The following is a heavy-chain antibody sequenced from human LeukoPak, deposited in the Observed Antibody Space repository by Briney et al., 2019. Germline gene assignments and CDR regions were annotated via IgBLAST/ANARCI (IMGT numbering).Heavy chain of an antibody. Sequence: ASVKVSCKASGYTFTGYYMHWVRQAPGQGLEWMGWINPNSGGTNYAQKFQGRVTMTRDPSISTAYMELSRLRSDDTAVYYCARENPQLATTDYWGQGTLVTVSS. D-gene: IGHD1-26*01. CDR3: ARENPQLATTDY. CDR2: INPNSGGT. J-gene: IGHJ4*02. CDR1: GYTFTGYY. V-gene: IGHV1-2*02.